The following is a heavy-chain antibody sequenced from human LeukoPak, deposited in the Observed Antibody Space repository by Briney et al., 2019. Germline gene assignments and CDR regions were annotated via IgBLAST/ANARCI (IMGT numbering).Heavy chain of an antibody. Sequence: QSGGSLRLSCAASGFTFSSYAMSWVRQAPGKGLEWVSAIVGSGDGTYYADSVKGRFAISRDNSKNTLYLQMNSLRAEDTAVYYCARGPAYGTRSDYLDYWGQGTLVTVSS. CDR3: ARGPAYGTRSDYLDY. V-gene: IGHV3-23*01. CDR1: GFTFSSYA. CDR2: IVGSGDGT. D-gene: IGHD3-10*01. J-gene: IGHJ4*02.